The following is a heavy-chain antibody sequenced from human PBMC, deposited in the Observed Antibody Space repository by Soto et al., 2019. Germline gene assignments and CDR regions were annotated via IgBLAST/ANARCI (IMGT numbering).Heavy chain of an antibody. Sequence: QVQLQESGPGLVKPSETLSLTCTVSGGSISSYYWSWIRQPPGKGLEWIGYIYYSGRTNYNPSLKSRVTISVDSSKHQSALKLSSVTAADTAVYYCARGYCSSTICYIWDNWFDPWGQGTLVTVSS. D-gene: IGHD2-2*02. J-gene: IGHJ5*02. CDR3: ARGYCSSTICYIWDNWFDP. CDR2: IYYSGRT. V-gene: IGHV4-59*01. CDR1: GGSISSYY.